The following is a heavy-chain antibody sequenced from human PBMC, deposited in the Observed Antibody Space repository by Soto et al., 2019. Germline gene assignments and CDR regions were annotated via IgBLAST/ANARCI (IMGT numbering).Heavy chain of an antibody. CDR1: GGSISSGDYY. CDR2: IYYSGST. J-gene: IGHJ4*02. D-gene: IGHD4-17*01. Sequence: KPSETLSLTCTVSGGSISSGDYYWSWIRQPPGKGLEWIGYIYYSGSTYYNPSLKSRVTISVDTSKNQFSLKLSSVTAADTAVYYCASGGGFMTTVVTPFDYWGQGTLVTVSS. V-gene: IGHV4-30-4*01. CDR3: ASGGGFMTTVVTPFDY.